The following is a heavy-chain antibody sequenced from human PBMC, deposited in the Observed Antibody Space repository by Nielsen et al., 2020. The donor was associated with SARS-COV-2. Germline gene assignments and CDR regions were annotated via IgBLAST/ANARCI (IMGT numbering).Heavy chain of an antibody. CDR1: GGTFSSYA. CDR2: IIPIFGTA. CDR3: AREGGLSVDYYYYGMDV. V-gene: IGHV1-69*13. Sequence: SVKVSCKASGGTFSSYAISWVRQAPGQGLEWMGGIIPIFGTANYAQKFQGRVTITADESTSTAYMELSSLRSEDTAVYYCAREGGLSVDYYYYGMDVWGQGTTVTVSS. J-gene: IGHJ6*01. D-gene: IGHD3-16*01.